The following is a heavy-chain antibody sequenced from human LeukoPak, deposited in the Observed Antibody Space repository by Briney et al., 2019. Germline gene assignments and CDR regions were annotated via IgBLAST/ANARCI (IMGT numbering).Heavy chain of an antibody. Sequence: GGSLRLSCAASGFTFSSYSMNWVRQAPGKGLEWVSSISSSSYIYYADSVKGRFTISRDNAKNSLYLQMNSLRAEDTAVYYCARDHEGSGAFDIWGQGTMVTVSS. CDR1: GFTFSSYS. D-gene: IGHD2-15*01. CDR3: ARDHEGSGAFDI. J-gene: IGHJ3*02. V-gene: IGHV3-21*01. CDR2: ISSSSYI.